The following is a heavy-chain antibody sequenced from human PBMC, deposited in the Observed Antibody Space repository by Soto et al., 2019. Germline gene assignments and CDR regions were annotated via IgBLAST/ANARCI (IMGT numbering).Heavy chain of an antibody. D-gene: IGHD2-15*01. Sequence: PGGSLRLSCAASGFALSGYGMHWVRQAPGKGLEWVAAISNDGTTEAYADSVKGRITIARDKSENKLYLQINSLRPGDTAVYFCARDCSGGSCYPGMDVWGQGTTVTVSS. V-gene: IGHV3-30*03. CDR3: ARDCSGGSCYPGMDV. J-gene: IGHJ6*02. CDR2: ISNDGTTE. CDR1: GFALSGYG.